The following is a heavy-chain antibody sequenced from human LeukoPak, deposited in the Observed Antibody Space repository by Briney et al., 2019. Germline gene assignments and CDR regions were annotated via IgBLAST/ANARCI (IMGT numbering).Heavy chain of an antibody. CDR2: ISGSGGST. CDR1: GFTFSSYA. D-gene: IGHD5-18*01. V-gene: IGHV3-23*01. J-gene: IGHJ4*02. Sequence: GGSLRLSCAASGFTFSSYAMSWVRQAPGKGLEWVSAISGSGGSTYYADSVKGRFTISRDNSKNTLYLQMNSLRGEDTAVYYCAKRYSYGDYYFDYWGQGTLVTVSS. CDR3: AKRYSYGDYYFDY.